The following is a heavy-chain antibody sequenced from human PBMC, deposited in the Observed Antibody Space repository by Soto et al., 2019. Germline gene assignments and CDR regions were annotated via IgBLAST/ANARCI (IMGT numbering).Heavy chain of an antibody. CDR1: GFTFSSYA. J-gene: IGHJ2*01. CDR2: ITGSGGST. CDR3: AKRTVGWYFDL. Sequence: EVQLLESGGGLVQPGGSLRLSCAASGFTFSSYAMNWVRQAPGKGLEWVSVITGSGGSTYYADAVKGRFTISRDNSKNTLYLQMNSLRAEDTAVYYCAKRTVGWYFDLWGRGTLVTVSS. D-gene: IGHD4-17*01. V-gene: IGHV3-23*01.